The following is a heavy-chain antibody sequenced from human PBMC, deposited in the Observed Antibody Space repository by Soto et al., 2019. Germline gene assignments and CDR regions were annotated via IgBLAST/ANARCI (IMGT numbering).Heavy chain of an antibody. V-gene: IGHV3-73*01. CDR3: TRQTDAVQWLVVPTDYNFDY. D-gene: IGHD6-19*01. J-gene: IGHJ4*02. CDR1: GFTFGGSA. Sequence: VGSLRLSCAASGFTFGGSAMHWVRQVSGKGLEWVGHIRSKTNSYATAYAESVKGRFTISRDDSMNTAYLQMNSLKTEDTAVYFCTRQTDAVQWLVVPTDYNFDYWGQGTLVTVSS. CDR2: IRSKTNSYAT.